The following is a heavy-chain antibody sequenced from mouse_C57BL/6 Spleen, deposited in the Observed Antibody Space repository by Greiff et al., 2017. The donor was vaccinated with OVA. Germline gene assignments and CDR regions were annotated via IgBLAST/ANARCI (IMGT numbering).Heavy chain of an antibody. J-gene: IGHJ1*03. CDR3: ARWGPLTGAGYWYFDV. CDR1: GYTFTSYW. CDR2: IYPSDSET. Sequence: QVQLQQPGAELVRPGSSVKLSCKASGYTFTSYWMDWVKQRPGQGLEWIGNIYPSDSETHYHQKFKDKATLTGDKSSSTAYMQLSSLTSEDSAVYYSARWGPLTGAGYWYFDVWGTGTTVTVSS. D-gene: IGHD4-1*01. V-gene: IGHV1-61*01.